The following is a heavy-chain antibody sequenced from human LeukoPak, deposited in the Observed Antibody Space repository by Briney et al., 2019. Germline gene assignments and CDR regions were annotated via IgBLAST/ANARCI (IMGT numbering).Heavy chain of an antibody. CDR2: ISGSGGRT. Sequence: SGGSLRLSWAASGFIFTTYAMNWVRQAPGKGPEWVSSISGSGGRTFYADSLKGRFTIPRDNSKNTLYLQMNSLRPEDTAVYYCAIGPPYGGYSDWGQGTLVTVSS. J-gene: IGHJ4*02. D-gene: IGHD5-12*01. CDR3: AIGPPYGGYSD. CDR1: GFIFTTYA. V-gene: IGHV3-23*01.